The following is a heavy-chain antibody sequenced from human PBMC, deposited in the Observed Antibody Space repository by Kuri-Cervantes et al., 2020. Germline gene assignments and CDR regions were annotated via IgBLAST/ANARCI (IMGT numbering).Heavy chain of an antibody. J-gene: IGHJ3*02. CDR1: GFSLSTSGMR. CDR2: IDWDGDK. D-gene: IGHD4-17*01. CDR3: TRNDYGDAFDI. V-gene: IGHV2-70*04. Sequence: SGPTLVKPTQTLTLTCTFSGFSLSTSGMRVSWIRQPPGKALEWLARIDWDGDKFYSTSLKTRLTISKDTSKNQVVLTMTNMDPVDTATYYCTRNDYGDAFDIWGQGTMVTVSS.